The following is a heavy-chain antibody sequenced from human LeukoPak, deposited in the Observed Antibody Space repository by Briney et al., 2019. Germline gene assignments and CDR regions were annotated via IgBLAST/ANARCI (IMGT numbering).Heavy chain of an antibody. Sequence: ASVKVSFKASGYTFTSYGISWVRQAPGQGLEWMGWINPNSGGTNYAQKFQGRVTITRDTSISTDYMELSRLRSDDTATDYCARGGRYGSGKYYFDYWGQGTLVTVSS. CDR3: ARGGRYGSGKYYFDY. CDR2: INPNSGGT. CDR1: GYTFTSYG. J-gene: IGHJ4*02. D-gene: IGHD3-10*01. V-gene: IGHV1-2*02.